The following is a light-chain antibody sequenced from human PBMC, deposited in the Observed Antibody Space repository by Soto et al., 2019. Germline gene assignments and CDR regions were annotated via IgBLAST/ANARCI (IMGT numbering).Light chain of an antibody. V-gene: IGLV2-14*01. CDR2: DVS. Sequence: QSVLTQPASVAGSPGQWITLSCTGTSSDVGGYNYVSWYQQHPGKAPKLMIYDVSNQASGVSNRFSGAKAGNTASMPISGLLAEDEAEYYCSSYTSSSTVLFGGGTKLTV. CDR1: SSDVGGYNY. J-gene: IGLJ2*01. CDR3: SSYTSSSTVL.